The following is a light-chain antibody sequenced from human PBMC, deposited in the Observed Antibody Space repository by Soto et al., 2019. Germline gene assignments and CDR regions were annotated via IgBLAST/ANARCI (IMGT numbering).Light chain of an antibody. CDR3: QHGNNWPT. CDR1: QRLSASD. V-gene: IGKV3D-20*02. Sequence: EIVLTQSPGTLSLSPGQRATLSCRASQRLSASDIAWYQQEPGQAPKFLIYGVSSRATGIPARFSGSGSGTDFTLTISSLEPEDFAVYYCQHGNNWPTFGQGTKVDIK. J-gene: IGKJ1*01. CDR2: GVS.